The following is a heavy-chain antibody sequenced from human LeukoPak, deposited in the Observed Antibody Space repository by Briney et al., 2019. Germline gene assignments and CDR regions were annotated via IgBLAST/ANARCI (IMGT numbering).Heavy chain of an antibody. D-gene: IGHD3-10*01. CDR3: ARFKDSYYGSEKALDH. Sequence: SETLSLTCTVSGGSISSHYWSWIRQPPGKGLEWIGYIYYSGSTNYNPSLKSRVTISVDTSKNQFSLKLSSVTAAATAVYYCARFKDSYYGSEKALDHWGQGTLVTVSS. CDR2: IYYSGST. CDR1: GGSISSHY. V-gene: IGHV4-59*11. J-gene: IGHJ5*02.